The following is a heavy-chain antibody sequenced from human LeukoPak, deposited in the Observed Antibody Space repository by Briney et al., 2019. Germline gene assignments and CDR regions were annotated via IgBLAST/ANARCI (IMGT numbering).Heavy chain of an antibody. V-gene: IGHV3-21*01. CDR1: GFTFSSYS. Sequence: GGSLRLSCAASGFTFSSYSMNWVRQAPGKGLEWVSSISSSSSYIYHADSVKGRFTISRDNAKNSLYLQMNSLRAEDTAVYYCARYLGYGDYGSIDYWGQGTLVTVSS. CDR2: ISSSSSYI. D-gene: IGHD4-17*01. CDR3: ARYLGYGDYGSIDY. J-gene: IGHJ4*02.